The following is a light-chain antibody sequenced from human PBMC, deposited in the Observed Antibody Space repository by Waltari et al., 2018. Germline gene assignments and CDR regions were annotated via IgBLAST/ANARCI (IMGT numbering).Light chain of an antibody. J-gene: IGKJ1*01. V-gene: IGKV1-5*03. CDR2: KAS. CDR1: QSISNW. Sequence: DIQMTQSPSTLSASIGDRVTITCRASQSISNWLAWYQQKPGKAPKLLISKASSLESGVPSSFSGSGSGTEFTLTISSLQPDDFATYYCQQYISYWTFGQGTKVEIK. CDR3: QQYISYWT.